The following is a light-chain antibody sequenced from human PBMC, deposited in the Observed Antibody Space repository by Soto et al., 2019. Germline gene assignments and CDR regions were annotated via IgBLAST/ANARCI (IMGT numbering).Light chain of an antibody. CDR1: SSDVGGYNF. V-gene: IGLV2-8*01. CDR2: DVN. CDR3: SSYAGSNNWV. Sequence: QSVLTQPPSASGSPGQSLTISCTGTSSDVGGYNFVSWYQQHPGKAPKLMISDVNRRPSGVPDRFSGSKSGNTASLTVSGLQAEDEADYYCSSYAGSNNWVFGGGTQLTVL. J-gene: IGLJ7*01.